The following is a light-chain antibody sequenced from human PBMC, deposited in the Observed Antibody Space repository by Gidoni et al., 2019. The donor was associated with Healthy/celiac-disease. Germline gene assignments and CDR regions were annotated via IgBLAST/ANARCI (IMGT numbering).Light chain of an antibody. CDR2: AAS. V-gene: IGKV1-39*01. J-gene: IGKJ2*01. CDR3: QQSYSTPDT. Sequence: DIQRTQAPSSLSASVGDRVTITCRASQSISSYLNWYQQKPGKAPKLLIYAASSLQSGVPSRFSGSGSGTDFTLTISRLQPEDFATYYCQQSYSTPDTFGQGTKLEIK. CDR1: QSISSY.